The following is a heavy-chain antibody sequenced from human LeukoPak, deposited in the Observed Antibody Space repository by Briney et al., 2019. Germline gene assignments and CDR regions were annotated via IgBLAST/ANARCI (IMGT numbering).Heavy chain of an antibody. CDR2: INPNSGGT. J-gene: IGHJ3*02. D-gene: IGHD2-2*01. V-gene: IGHV1-2*04. CDR1: GYTFTGYY. CDR3: ARTAPDIVVLPAARGCFDI. Sequence: ASVKVSCKASGYTFTGYYMHWVRQAPGQGLEWMGWINPNSGGTNYAQKFQGWVTMTRDTSISTAYMELSRLRSDDTAVYYCARTAPDIVVLPAARGCFDIWGQGTMVTVSS.